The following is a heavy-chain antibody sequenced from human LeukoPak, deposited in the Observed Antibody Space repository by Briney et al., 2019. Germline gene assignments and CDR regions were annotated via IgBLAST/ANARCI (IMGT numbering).Heavy chain of an antibody. Sequence: GGSLRLSCVASGFSFNDYYMNWIRQAPGKGLEWVSYIGRSDTTTYYADSVEGRFTVSRDNSKNTLYLQMNSLRAEDTAVYYCAKGIDSSSWDDAFDIWGQGTMVTVSS. CDR3: AKGIDSSSWDDAFDI. J-gene: IGHJ3*02. CDR1: GFSFNDYY. D-gene: IGHD6-13*01. CDR2: IGRSDTTT. V-gene: IGHV3-11*01.